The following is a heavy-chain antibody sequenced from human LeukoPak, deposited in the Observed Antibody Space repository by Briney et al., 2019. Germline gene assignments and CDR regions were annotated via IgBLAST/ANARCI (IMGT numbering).Heavy chain of an antibody. J-gene: IGHJ4*02. Sequence: PSETLSLTCTVSGGSISSYYWSWIRQPPGKGLEWIGYIYYSGSTNYNPSLKSRVTISVDTSKNQFSLKLSSVTAADTAVYYCARGYLGRNGNSPVTRVVWGQGTLVTVSS. D-gene: IGHD4-23*01. V-gene: IGHV4-59*01. CDR1: GGSISSYY. CDR3: ARGYLGRNGNSPVTRVV. CDR2: IYYSGST.